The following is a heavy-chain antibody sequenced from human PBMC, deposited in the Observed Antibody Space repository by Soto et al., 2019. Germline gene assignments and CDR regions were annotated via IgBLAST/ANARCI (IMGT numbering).Heavy chain of an antibody. CDR3: ARGLSVTLFDK. Sequence: QVQLQESGPGLVKPSQTLSLTCTVSGGSISTGGYYWTWIRQHPGKGLEWIGYIYYSGSTYYNPSRKSRVTISVDPTKNQFSLKLSSVTAADTAVYYCARGLSVTLFDKWGQGTLVTVSS. D-gene: IGHD4-17*01. CDR1: GGSISTGGYY. CDR2: IYYSGST. V-gene: IGHV4-31*03. J-gene: IGHJ4*02.